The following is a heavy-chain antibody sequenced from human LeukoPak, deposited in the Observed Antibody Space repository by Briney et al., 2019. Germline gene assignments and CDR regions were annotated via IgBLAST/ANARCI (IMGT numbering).Heavy chain of an antibody. CDR3: ARDSYYYDSSGNPNAFDI. V-gene: IGHV4-31*03. CDR1: GGSISSGGYY. D-gene: IGHD3-22*01. CDR2: IYYSGST. Sequence: PSETLSLTCTVSGGSISSGGYYWSWIRQHPGKGLEWIGYIYYSGSTYYNPSLKSRVTISVDTSKNQFSLKLSSVTAADTAVYYCARDSYYYDSSGNPNAFDIWGQGTMVTVSS. J-gene: IGHJ3*02.